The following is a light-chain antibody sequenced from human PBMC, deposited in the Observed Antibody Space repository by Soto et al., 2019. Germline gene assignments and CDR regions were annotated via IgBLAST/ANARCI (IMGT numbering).Light chain of an antibody. CDR3: TSYTSSSTDVV. CDR2: DVS. CDR1: SSDVGGYNY. Sequence: QSVLTQPASVSGSPGQSITISCTGTSSDVGGYNYVSWYQQYPGKAPKLMIYDVSHRPSGVSDRFSGSKSGNTASLTISGLQAEDEAEYYCTSYTSSSTDVVFGGGTKLTVL. J-gene: IGLJ2*01. V-gene: IGLV2-14*01.